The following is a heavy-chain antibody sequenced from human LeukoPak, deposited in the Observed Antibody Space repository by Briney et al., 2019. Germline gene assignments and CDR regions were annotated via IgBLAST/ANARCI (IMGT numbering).Heavy chain of an antibody. CDR1: GFTFSSYS. D-gene: IGHD4-23*01. CDR2: ISSSSSYI. CDR3: ASIYGGNSPSWFDP. J-gene: IGHJ5*02. V-gene: IGHV3-21*01. Sequence: GSLRLSCAASGFTFSSYSMNWVRKAPGKGLEWVSSISSSSSYIYYADSVKGRFTISRDNAKNSLYLQMNSLRAEDTAVYYCASIYGGNSPSWFDPWGQGTLVTVSS.